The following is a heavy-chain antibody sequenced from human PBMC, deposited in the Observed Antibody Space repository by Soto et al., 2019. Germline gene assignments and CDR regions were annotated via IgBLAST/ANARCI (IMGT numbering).Heavy chain of an antibody. CDR1: VFPFSSYA. CDR3: ANTHTEAHYYYDSSGYYYAY. J-gene: IGHJ4*02. Sequence: PGGSLRLSCAASVFPFSSYAMSWVRQAPGKGLEWVSAISGSGGSTYYADSVKGRFTISRDNSKNTLYLQMNSLRAEDTAVYYCANTHTEAHYYYDSSGYYYAYWGQGTLVTVSS. CDR2: ISGSGGST. D-gene: IGHD3-22*01. V-gene: IGHV3-23*01.